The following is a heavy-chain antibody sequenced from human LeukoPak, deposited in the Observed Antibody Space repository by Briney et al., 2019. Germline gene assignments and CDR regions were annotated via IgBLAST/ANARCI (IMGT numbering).Heavy chain of an antibody. V-gene: IGHV3-21*01. D-gene: IGHD4-17*01. Sequence: GGSLRLSCAASGFTFSSYSMNWVRQAPGKGLEWVSSISSDSTYIYSADSVKGRFTISRDNAKNSLYLQMNSLRAEDTAVYYCARAPPYGDYERGADYWGQGTLVTVSS. CDR2: ISSDSTYI. CDR3: ARAPPYGDYERGADY. CDR1: GFTFSSYS. J-gene: IGHJ4*02.